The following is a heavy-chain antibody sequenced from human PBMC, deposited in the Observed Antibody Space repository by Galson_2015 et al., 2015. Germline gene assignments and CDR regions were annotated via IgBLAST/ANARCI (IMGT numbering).Heavy chain of an antibody. J-gene: IGHJ4*02. CDR2: IYWNDDK. CDR1: GFSLSTSGVG. Sequence: PALVKPTQTLTLTCTFSGFSLSTSGVGVGWIRQPPGKALEWLALIYWNDDKRYSPSLKSRLTITKDTSKNQVVLTMTNMDPVDTATYYCAHLYYYDSSGYYPEYYFDYWGQGTLVTVSS. CDR3: AHLYYYDSSGYYPEYYFDY. V-gene: IGHV2-5*01. D-gene: IGHD3-22*01.